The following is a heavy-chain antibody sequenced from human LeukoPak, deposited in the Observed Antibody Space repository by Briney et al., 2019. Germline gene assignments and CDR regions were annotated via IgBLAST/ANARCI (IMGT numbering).Heavy chain of an antibody. CDR2: INPHSGGT. Sequence: PLASVKVSCKASGYTFTDYYMHWVRQAPGQGLEWMGWINPHSGGTDHAQKFQGRVTMTRDTSISTAYMELSRLRSDDTAVYYCARDMDSGPDFFDYWGLGTLVTVSS. V-gene: IGHV1-2*02. CDR1: GYTFTDYY. J-gene: IGHJ4*02. CDR3: ARDMDSGPDFFDY. D-gene: IGHD1-26*01.